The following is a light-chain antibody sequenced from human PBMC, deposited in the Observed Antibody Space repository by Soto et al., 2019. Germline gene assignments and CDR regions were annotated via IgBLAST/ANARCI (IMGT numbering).Light chain of an antibody. CDR3: QQYNSYWT. Sequence: DIQMTQSPSTLFASVGDRVTITCRASQSISSWFAWYQQKPGKAPKLLIYDASSLESGVPSRFSGSGSGTEFTLTISSLQPDDFATYDCQQYNSYWTFGQGTKVEIK. V-gene: IGKV1-5*01. CDR1: QSISSW. CDR2: DAS. J-gene: IGKJ1*01.